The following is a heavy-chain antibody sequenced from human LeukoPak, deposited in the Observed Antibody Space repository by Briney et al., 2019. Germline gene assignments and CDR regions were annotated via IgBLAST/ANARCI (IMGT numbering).Heavy chain of an antibody. CDR1: GGSISSYY. D-gene: IGHD3-9*01. V-gene: IGHV4-59*01. CDR3: ARSYDILTGYYGYDY. CDR2: IYYSGST. J-gene: IGHJ4*02. Sequence: SETLSLTCTVSGGSISSYYWSWIRQPPGKGLEWMGYIYYSGSTNYNPSLKSRVTISVDTSKNQFSLKLSSVTATDTAVYYCARSYDILTGYYGYDYWGQGTLVTVSS.